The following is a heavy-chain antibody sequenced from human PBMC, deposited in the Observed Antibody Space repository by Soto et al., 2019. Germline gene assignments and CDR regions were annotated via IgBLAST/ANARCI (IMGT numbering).Heavy chain of an antibody. V-gene: IGHV3-30*18. D-gene: IGHD6-13*01. CDR1: GITFSSFG. CDR2: ISYDGCNK. Sequence: GGSLRLSCAAAGITFSSFGMHWIRQAPGKGLEWVAGISYDGCNKYYADSVKGRFTISRDNSKNTLYLQMNSLRAEDTAVYYCAKVVAAASSWFDPWGQGTLVTVS. J-gene: IGHJ5*02. CDR3: AKVVAAASSWFDP.